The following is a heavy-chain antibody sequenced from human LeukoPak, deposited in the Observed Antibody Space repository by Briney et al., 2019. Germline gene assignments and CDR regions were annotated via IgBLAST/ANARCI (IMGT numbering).Heavy chain of an antibody. CDR2: IYYRGST. CDR3: ARDKGNCGNSCYSDDLDV. CDR1: GGSISSSSSY. Sequence: SETLSLTCTVSGGSISSSSSYWGWIRQPPGKGLEWISSIYYRGSTYYNPSLKSRVTISIDTSKNVFSLELTSVTSADSAVYYCARDKGNCGNSCYSDDLDVWGPGSLVTVSS. D-gene: IGHD3-22*01. V-gene: IGHV4-39*02. J-gene: IGHJ3*01.